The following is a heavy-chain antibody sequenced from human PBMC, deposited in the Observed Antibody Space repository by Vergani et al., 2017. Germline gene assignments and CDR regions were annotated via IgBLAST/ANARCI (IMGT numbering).Heavy chain of an antibody. CDR2: ISGSGGNT. CDR3: AKSSYCSGVSCYLIDY. D-gene: IGHD2-15*01. CDR1: GFTFSSYA. V-gene: IGHV3-23*01. J-gene: IGHJ4*02. Sequence: EVQLLESGGGLVQPGGSLRLSCAASGFTFSSYAMSWVRQAPGKGLEWVSAISGSGGNTYYADSVKCRFTISRDNSKNTLYLQMNSLRAEDTAVYYCAKSSYCSGVSCYLIDYWGQGTLVTVSS.